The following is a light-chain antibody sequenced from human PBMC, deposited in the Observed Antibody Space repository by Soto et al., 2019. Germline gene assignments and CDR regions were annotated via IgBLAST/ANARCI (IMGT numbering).Light chain of an antibody. CDR3: AAWDDTLNGPV. CDR1: NSNIGNNT. Sequence: QSVLTQPPSASGSPGQRVSISCSGSNSNIGNNTVSWYRHLPGSAPRLLIYTTNQRASGVTDRFSGSRSATSASLAISGLQSEDEADYYCAAWDDTLNGPVFGGGTKVTVL. V-gene: IGLV1-44*01. CDR2: TTN. J-gene: IGLJ2*01.